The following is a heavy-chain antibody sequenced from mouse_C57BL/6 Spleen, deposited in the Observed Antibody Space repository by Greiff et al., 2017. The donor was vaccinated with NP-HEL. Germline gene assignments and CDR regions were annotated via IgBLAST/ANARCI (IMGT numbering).Heavy chain of an antibody. CDR2: ISSGGDYI. V-gene: IGHV5-9-1*02. CDR3: TRTIYYYGSSYYFDY. CDR1: GFTFSSYA. Sequence: EVKVEESGEGLVKPGGSLKLSCAASGFTFSSYAMSWVRQTPEKRLEWVAYISSGGDYIYYADPVKGRFTISRDNARNTLYLQMSSLKSEDTAMYYCTRTIYYYGSSYYFDYWGQGTTLTVSS. D-gene: IGHD1-1*01. J-gene: IGHJ2*01.